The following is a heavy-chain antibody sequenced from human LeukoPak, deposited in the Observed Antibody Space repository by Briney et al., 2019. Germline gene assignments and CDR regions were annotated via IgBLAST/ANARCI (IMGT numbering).Heavy chain of an antibody. Sequence: PGGSLRLSCAGSGFTFSNYGMHWVRQAPGKGLEWVAVTWYEGTNKYYADSVKGRFTISRDNSKNTLYLQMDSLRAEDTAMYYCARQGGLGNYATGSWFDPWGQGTLVTVSS. CDR3: ARQGGLGNYATGSWFDP. D-gene: IGHD1-7*01. CDR2: TWYEGTNK. V-gene: IGHV3-33*01. J-gene: IGHJ5*02. CDR1: GFTFSNYG.